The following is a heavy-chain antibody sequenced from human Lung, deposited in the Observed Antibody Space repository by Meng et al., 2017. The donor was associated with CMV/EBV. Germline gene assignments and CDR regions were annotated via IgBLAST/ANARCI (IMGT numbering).Heavy chain of an antibody. CDR1: GFTFSSYS. D-gene: IGHD6-6*01. Sequence: GESLKISCAASGFTFSSYSMNWVRQAPGKGLEWVSFISSSSSYIYYGDSVKGRFTISRDNAKNSLYLQMNSLRAEDTAVYYCARAPGAARSEYGMDFWGQGTTVT. CDR2: ISSSSSYI. V-gene: IGHV3-21*01. CDR3: ARAPGAARSEYGMDF. J-gene: IGHJ6*02.